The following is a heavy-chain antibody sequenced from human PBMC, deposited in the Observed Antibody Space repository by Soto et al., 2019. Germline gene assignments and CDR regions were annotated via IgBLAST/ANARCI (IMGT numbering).Heavy chain of an antibody. J-gene: IGHJ3*02. CDR2: IIPIFGTA. V-gene: IGHV1-69*13. Sequence: VKVSCKASGGTFSSYAISWVLQAPGQGLEWMGGIIPIFGTANCAQKFQGRVTITADESTSTAYMELSSLRSEDTAVYYCARVVVIPPGAFDIWGQGTMVTVSS. CDR1: GGTFSSYA. D-gene: IGHD3-22*01. CDR3: ARVVVIPPGAFDI.